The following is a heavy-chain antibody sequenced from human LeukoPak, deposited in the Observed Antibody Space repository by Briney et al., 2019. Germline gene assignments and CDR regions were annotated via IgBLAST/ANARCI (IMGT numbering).Heavy chain of an antibody. Sequence: VASVKVSCKASGGTFSSYAISWVRQAPGQGLEWMGGIIPIFGTANYAQKFQGRVTITADKSTNTAYMELSSLRSEDTAVYYCAMVRGFEDYWGQGTLVTVSS. V-gene: IGHV1-69*06. D-gene: IGHD3-10*01. J-gene: IGHJ4*02. CDR3: AMVRGFEDY. CDR2: IIPIFGTA. CDR1: GGTFSSYA.